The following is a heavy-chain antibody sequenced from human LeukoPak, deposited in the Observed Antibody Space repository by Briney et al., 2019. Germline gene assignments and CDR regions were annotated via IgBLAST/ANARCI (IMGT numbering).Heavy chain of an antibody. Sequence: PSETLSLTCTVSGGTISSTAYNWGWIRQPPGKGLEWIGTIYYTGATQYNPTLKRRVTISVDTSRNQAPVILTSVPAADTAAHSCATETRYDDISGPTTGYWGQGTLVTVSS. CDR3: ATETRYDDISGPTTGY. CDR1: GGTISSTAYN. CDR2: IYYTGAT. J-gene: IGHJ4*02. V-gene: IGHV4-39*01. D-gene: IGHD3-22*01.